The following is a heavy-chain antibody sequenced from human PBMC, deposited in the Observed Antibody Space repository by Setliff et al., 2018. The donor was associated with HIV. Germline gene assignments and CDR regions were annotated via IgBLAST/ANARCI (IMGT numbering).Heavy chain of an antibody. CDR1: GGSFSGYY. CDR2: IYYSGST. V-gene: IGHV4-59*01. J-gene: IGHJ4*02. Sequence: SETLSLTCAVYGGSFSGYYWSWIRQPPGKGLEWIGYIYYSGSTNYNPSLKSRVTISVDTSKNQFSLKLSSVTAADTAVYYCAGVRAAEFLYYFDYWGQGTLVTVSS. D-gene: IGHD3-10*01. CDR3: AGVRAAEFLYYFDY.